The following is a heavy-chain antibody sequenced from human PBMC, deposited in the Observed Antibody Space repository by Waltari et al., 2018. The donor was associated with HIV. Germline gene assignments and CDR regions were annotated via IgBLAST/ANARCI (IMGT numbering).Heavy chain of an antibody. Sequence: QVQLQESGPGLVKPSETLSLTCTVSGGSISSYYWSWIRQPPGKGLEWIGYIYYSGSTNYNPSLKSRVTISVDTSKNQFSLKLSSVTAADTAVYYCARAGSGSYLFDPWGQGTLVTVSS. CDR3: ARAGSGSYLFDP. J-gene: IGHJ5*02. D-gene: IGHD3-10*01. CDR1: GGSISSYY. V-gene: IGHV4-59*01. CDR2: IYYSGST.